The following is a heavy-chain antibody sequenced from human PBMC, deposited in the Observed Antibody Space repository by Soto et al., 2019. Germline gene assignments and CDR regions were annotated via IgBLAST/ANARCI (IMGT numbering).Heavy chain of an antibody. V-gene: IGHV3-30*18. Sequence: PGGSLRLSCAASGFTFSDYAMHWVRQALGKGLERVAVVSHDGRNTHYADSVKGQFTISRDSSKNTVSLEMTSLRAEDTAVYYCAKGGRQWLVTSDFNYWGQGALVTVSS. CDR2: VSHDGRNT. CDR1: GFTFSDYA. J-gene: IGHJ4*02. D-gene: IGHD6-19*01. CDR3: AKGGRQWLVTSDFNY.